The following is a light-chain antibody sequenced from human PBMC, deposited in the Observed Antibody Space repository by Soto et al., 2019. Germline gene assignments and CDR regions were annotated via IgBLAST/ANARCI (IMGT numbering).Light chain of an antibody. Sequence: QSALTQPPSASGSPGQSVTISCTGTSSDVGGYNYVSWYQQHPGKAPKLMIYEVSKRPSGVPDRFSGSKSGNTASLTVSGLQAEDEADYYCSSYACSNYFVVFGGGTKVTVL. CDR3: SSYACSNYFVV. CDR1: SSDVGGYNY. CDR2: EVS. V-gene: IGLV2-8*01. J-gene: IGLJ2*01.